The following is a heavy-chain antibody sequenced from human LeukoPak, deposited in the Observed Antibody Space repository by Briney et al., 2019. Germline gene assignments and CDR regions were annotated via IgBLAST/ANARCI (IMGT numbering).Heavy chain of an antibody. D-gene: IGHD3-22*01. Sequence: KPSETLSLTCTVSGGSISSHYWSWIRQPPGKGLEWIGYIYYSGSTNYNPSLKSRVTISVDTSKNQFSLKLSSVTAADTAVYYCASAKRADYYYDSSGYFDYWGQGTLVTVSS. CDR1: GGSISSHY. V-gene: IGHV4-59*11. J-gene: IGHJ4*02. CDR2: IYYSGST. CDR3: ASAKRADYYYDSSGYFDY.